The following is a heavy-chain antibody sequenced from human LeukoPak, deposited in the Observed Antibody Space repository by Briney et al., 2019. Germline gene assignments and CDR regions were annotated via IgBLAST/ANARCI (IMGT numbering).Heavy chain of an antibody. D-gene: IGHD1-26*01. J-gene: IGHJ4*02. CDR3: AKHGERGTNRFDY. CDR2: ISGSGGGT. Sequence: GGSLRLSCAASGFTFSSYAMSWVRQAPEKGLEWVSTISGSGGGTYYADSVKGRFTISRDISKNTVFLQMNSLRVEDTAVYYCAKHGERGTNRFDYWGQGTLVTASS. CDR1: GFTFSSYA. V-gene: IGHV3-23*01.